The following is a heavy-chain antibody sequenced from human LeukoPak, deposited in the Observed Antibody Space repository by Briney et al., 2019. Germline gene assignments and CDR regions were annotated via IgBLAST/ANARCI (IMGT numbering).Heavy chain of an antibody. D-gene: IGHD1-26*01. Sequence: GGSLRLSCAASGFTFRSYWMTWVRQYPGKGLEWVANIKQDGSETYYADSVKGRFTISRDNAKRSLYLQMNSLRAEDAAVYYCARDGELGSPADASDIWGQGTMVTVSS. V-gene: IGHV3-7*01. J-gene: IGHJ3*02. CDR3: ARDGELGSPADASDI. CDR1: GFTFRSYW. CDR2: IKQDGSET.